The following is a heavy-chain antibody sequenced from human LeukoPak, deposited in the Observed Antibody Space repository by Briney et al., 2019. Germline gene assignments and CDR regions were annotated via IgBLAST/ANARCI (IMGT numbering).Heavy chain of an antibody. D-gene: IGHD3-10*01. V-gene: IGHV1-69*13. Sequence: ASVKVSCKASGGTFSSYAISWVQQAPGQGLEWMGGIIPIFGTANYAQKFQGRVTITADESTSTAYMELSSLRSEDTAVYYCARAEMVRGVNYWGQGTLVTVSS. CDR3: ARAEMVRGVNY. J-gene: IGHJ4*02. CDR1: GGTFSSYA. CDR2: IIPIFGTA.